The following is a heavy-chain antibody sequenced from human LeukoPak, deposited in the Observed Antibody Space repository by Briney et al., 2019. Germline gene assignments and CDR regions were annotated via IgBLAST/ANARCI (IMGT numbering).Heavy chain of an antibody. CDR3: ARAPDKIGYCSGTTRPS. D-gene: IGHD2-15*01. CDR1: GFTFSTYW. CDR2: INNDGSSA. V-gene: IGHV3-74*01. Sequence: GGSLRLSCAASGFTFSTYWMHWVRQAPGKGLVWLSCINNDGSSATYADSVKGRFTISRDNAKNTLYLQMNSLRAEDTAVYYCARAPDKIGYCSGTTRPSWGQGTLVTVSS. J-gene: IGHJ4*02.